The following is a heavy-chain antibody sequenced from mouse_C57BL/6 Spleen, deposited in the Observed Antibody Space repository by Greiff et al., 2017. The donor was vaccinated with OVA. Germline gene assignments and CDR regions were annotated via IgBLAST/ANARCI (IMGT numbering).Heavy chain of an antibody. CDR3: AIADSIYSDY. J-gene: IGHJ2*01. Sequence: QVQLQQPGAELVKPGASVKMSCKASGYTFTSYWITWVKQRPGQGLEWIGDIYPGSGSTNYNEKFKSKATLTVDTSSSTAYMQLSSLTSADSAVYYCAIADSIYSDYWGQVTTLTVSS. CDR2: IYPGSGST. D-gene: IGHD2-10*02. V-gene: IGHV1-55*01. CDR1: GYTFTSYW.